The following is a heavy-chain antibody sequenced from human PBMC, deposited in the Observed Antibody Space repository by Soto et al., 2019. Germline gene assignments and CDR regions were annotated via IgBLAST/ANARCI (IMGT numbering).Heavy chain of an antibody. D-gene: IGHD5-18*01. CDR1: GGTFSNYA. CDR3: ARDNPYTFSFGTWFDP. J-gene: IGHJ5*02. CDR2: IIPVFGTV. V-gene: IGHV1-69*01. Sequence: QVRLVQSGAEVKKPGSSVKVSCKASGGTFSNYAITWVRLAPGQGLEWLGGIIPVFGTVNSAQKFQGRATITADESTSTSSMELNRLRSKDTAVYYCARDNPYTFSFGTWFDPWGQGP.